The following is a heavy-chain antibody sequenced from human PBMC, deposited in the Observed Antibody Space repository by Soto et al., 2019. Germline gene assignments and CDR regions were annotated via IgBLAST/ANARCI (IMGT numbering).Heavy chain of an antibody. V-gene: IGHV3-74*02. CDR1: GFSFSSYW. Sequence: EVQLVESGGGLVRPGGSLRLSCAASGFSFSSYWMHWVRQVPGKGLVWVARMNEDGGTTYYADSVKGRFTISRDNAKNTLYLQMNSLRVEDTAVYYCASDLSGRADVWGQGTTVTVSS. CDR2: MNEDGGTT. CDR3: ASDLSGRADV. D-gene: IGHD3-10*01. J-gene: IGHJ6*02.